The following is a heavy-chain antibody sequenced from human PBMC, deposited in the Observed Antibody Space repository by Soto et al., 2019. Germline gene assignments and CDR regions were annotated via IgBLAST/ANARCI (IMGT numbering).Heavy chain of an antibody. Sequence: GESLKISCKGSGYSFSSYWIGWVLQMPGKGLEWMGIIYPGDSDTRYSPSFQGQVTISADKSISTAYLQWSSLKASDTAMYYCARVRGSGWATTTFDYWGQGTLVTVSS. CDR1: GYSFSSYW. CDR2: IYPGDSDT. D-gene: IGHD6-19*01. J-gene: IGHJ4*02. V-gene: IGHV5-51*01. CDR3: ARVRGSGWATTTFDY.